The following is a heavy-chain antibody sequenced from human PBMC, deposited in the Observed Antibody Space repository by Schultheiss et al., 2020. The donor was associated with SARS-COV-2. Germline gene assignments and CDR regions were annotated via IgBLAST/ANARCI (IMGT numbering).Heavy chain of an antibody. Sequence: GGSLRLSCAASGFTFSSYSMNWVRQAPGKGLEWVSSISSSSSYIYYADSVKGRFTISRDNAKNSLYLQMNSLRAEDTAVYYCARAPYYYDSSGYYPHYFDYWGQGTLVTVSS. CDR2: ISSSSSYI. V-gene: IGHV3-21*01. CDR1: GFTFSSYS. CDR3: ARAPYYYDSSGYYPHYFDY. J-gene: IGHJ4*02. D-gene: IGHD3-22*01.